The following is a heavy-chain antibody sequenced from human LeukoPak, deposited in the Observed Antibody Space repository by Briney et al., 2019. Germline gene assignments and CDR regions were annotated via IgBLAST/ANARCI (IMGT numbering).Heavy chain of an antibody. CDR2: IIPIFGTA. J-gene: IGHJ5*02. CDR1: GGTFSSYA. CDR3: ARDLMVATRHNWFDP. Sequence: ASVKVSCKASGGTFSSYAISWVRQAPGQGLEWMGRIIPIFGTANYAQKFQGRVTITADKSTSTAYMELSSLRSEDTAVYYCARDLMVATRHNWFDPWGEGTLVTVSS. V-gene: IGHV1-69*06. D-gene: IGHD5-12*01.